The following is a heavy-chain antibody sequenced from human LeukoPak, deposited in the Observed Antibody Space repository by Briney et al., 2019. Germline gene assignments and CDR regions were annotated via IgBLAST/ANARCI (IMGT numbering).Heavy chain of an antibody. CDR1: GGSISSGGYY. CDR3: ARDGRQQMVQLDP. D-gene: IGHD6-13*01. V-gene: IGHV4-31*03. CDR2: IYYSGST. Sequence: SETLSLTCTVSGGSISSGGYYWSWIRQHPGKGLEWIGYIYYSGSTYYNPSLKSRVTISVDTSKNQFSLKLSSVTAADTALYYCARDGRQQMVQLDPWGQGTLVTVSS. J-gene: IGHJ5*02.